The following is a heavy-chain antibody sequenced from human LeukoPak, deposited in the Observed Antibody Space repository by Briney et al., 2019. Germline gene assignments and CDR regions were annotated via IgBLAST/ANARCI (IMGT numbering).Heavy chain of an antibody. Sequence: SETLSLTCTVSGGSISSYYWSWIRQPPGKGLEWIGYIYYNGSTNYNPSLKSRVTMSVDTSKNQFSLKLSSVTAADTAVYYCARASRLGIAALYYMDVWGKGTTVTVSS. CDR3: ARASRLGIAALYYMDV. J-gene: IGHJ6*03. CDR2: IYYNGST. V-gene: IGHV4-59*01. CDR1: GGSISSYY. D-gene: IGHD6-6*01.